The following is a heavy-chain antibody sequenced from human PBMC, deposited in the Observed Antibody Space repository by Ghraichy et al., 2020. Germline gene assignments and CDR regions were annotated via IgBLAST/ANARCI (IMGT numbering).Heavy chain of an antibody. J-gene: IGHJ3*01. Sequence: GGSLRLSCKGSGYSFSNYWIGWVRQMPGKGLEWMGIIYPADSDTRYSPSFQGQVTISADKSISTAYLQWSSLKASDTAMYYCARPRVMGLNPPQNGAFDVWGQGTLVTVSS. D-gene: IGHD2-8*01. CDR2: IYPADSDT. CDR3: ARPRVMGLNPPQNGAFDV. V-gene: IGHV5-51*01. CDR1: GYSFSNYW.